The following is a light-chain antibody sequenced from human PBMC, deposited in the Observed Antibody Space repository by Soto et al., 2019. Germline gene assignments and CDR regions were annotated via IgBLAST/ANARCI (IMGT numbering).Light chain of an antibody. V-gene: IGKV1-9*01. Sequence: DSQITPSPSSVSASVGDSVTITCRASQSISSYLNWYQQKPGKAPKLLIYEESTLHSGVPSRFSGRKSGTQFTLTIESLKNEDFATYYCQKVKSYPRTFGGGNQVDNK. CDR3: QKVKSYPRT. J-gene: IGKJ4*01. CDR1: QSISSY. CDR2: EES.